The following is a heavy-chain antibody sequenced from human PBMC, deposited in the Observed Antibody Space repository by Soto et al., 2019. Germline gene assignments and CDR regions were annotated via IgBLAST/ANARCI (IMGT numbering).Heavy chain of an antibody. Sequence: QVQLEQSGAEVKEPGASVRVCGKLSGDTFTRYYIHWVRQAPGQGLEWMGRINCNSGDRKYAQSFPGRVTVTRDTSINTAYMDLSRLRSDDTAVYYCARGGGSSFFDYWGQGILVTVSS. D-gene: IGHD2-2*01. J-gene: IGHJ4*02. V-gene: IGHV1-2*06. CDR2: INCNSGDR. CDR1: GDTFTRYY. CDR3: ARGGGSSFFDY.